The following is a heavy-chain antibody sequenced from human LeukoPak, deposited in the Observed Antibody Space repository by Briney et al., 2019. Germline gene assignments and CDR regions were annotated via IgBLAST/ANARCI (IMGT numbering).Heavy chain of an antibody. CDR1: GYTFTSYG. J-gene: IGHJ4*02. CDR3: ARDRGWRRIAVAGIPWGN. V-gene: IGHV1-18*01. Sequence: ASVKVSCKASGYTFTSYGISWVRQAPEQGLEWMGWISAYNGNTNYAQKLQGRVTMTTDTSTSTAYMELRSLRSDDTAVYYCARDRGWRRIAVAGIPWGNWGQGTLVTVSS. CDR2: ISAYNGNT. D-gene: IGHD6-19*01.